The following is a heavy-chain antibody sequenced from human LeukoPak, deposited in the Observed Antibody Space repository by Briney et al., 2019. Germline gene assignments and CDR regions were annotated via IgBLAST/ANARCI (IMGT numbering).Heavy chain of an antibody. CDR3: AGDMAEAGRQDV. V-gene: IGHV4-59*01. CDR2: IYYSGST. Sequence: SETLSLTCTVSGGSISSYYWSWIRQPPGKGLEWIGYIYYSGSTNYNPSLKSRVTISVDTSKNQFSLKLSSVTAADTAVYYCAGDMAEAGRQDVWGKGTTVTVSS. J-gene: IGHJ6*04. D-gene: IGHD5-24*01. CDR1: GGSISSYY.